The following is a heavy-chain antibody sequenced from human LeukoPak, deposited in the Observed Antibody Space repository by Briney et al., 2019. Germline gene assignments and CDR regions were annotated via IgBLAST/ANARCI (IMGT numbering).Heavy chain of an antibody. D-gene: IGHD2/OR15-2a*01. J-gene: IGHJ4*02. Sequence: ASVKVSCKASGYTFTSYYMHWVRQAPGQGLEWMGWISAHDGNTNFGQKFQGRVTMTTDTSTTTAYMELRSLRSDDTAVYYCARDLSPGYFDCWGQGTLVTVSS. CDR2: ISAHDGNT. CDR3: ARDLSPGYFDC. CDR1: GYTFTSYY. V-gene: IGHV1-18*04.